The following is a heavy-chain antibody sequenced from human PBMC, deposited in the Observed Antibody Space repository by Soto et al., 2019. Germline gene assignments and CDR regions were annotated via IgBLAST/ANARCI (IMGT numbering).Heavy chain of an antibody. Sequence: GGSLRLSCAASGFTFSSYAMSWVRQAPGKGLEWVANIKQDGSEKYYVDSVKGRFTISRDNAKNSLYLQMNSLRAEDTAVYYCAREFRSKILWGQYYFDYWGQGTLVTVSS. CDR3: AREFRSKILWGQYYFDY. J-gene: IGHJ4*02. V-gene: IGHV3-7*03. CDR2: IKQDGSEK. D-gene: IGHD2-21*01. CDR1: GFTFSSYA.